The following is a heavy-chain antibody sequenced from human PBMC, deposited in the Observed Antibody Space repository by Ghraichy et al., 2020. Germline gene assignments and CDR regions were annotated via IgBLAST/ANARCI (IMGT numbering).Heavy chain of an antibody. CDR2: ISRSGDRT. D-gene: IGHD3-16*01. CDR1: GFSFNSYA. Sequence: GGSLRLSCAASGFSFNSYAMDWVRQAPGKGLESISSISRSGDRTYYIDSVRGRFTISRDNSKSTVYLQMNNLRDEDTATYYCARIMSPGEYYYYGLDVWGQGTTVTVSS. J-gene: IGHJ6*02. V-gene: IGHV3-23*01. CDR3: ARIMSPGEYYYYGLDV.